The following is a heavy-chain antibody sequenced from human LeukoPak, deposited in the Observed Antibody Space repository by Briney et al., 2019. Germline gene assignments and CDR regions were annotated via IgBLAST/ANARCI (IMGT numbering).Heavy chain of an antibody. D-gene: IGHD2-2*01. CDR3: ASLPIVVVPAASY. Sequence: PGGSLRLSCAAPGFTFSSYSMNWVRQAPGKGLEWVSVIYSGGSTYYADSVKGRFTISRDNSKNTLYLQMNSLRAEDTAVYYCASLPIVVVPAASYWGQGTLVTVSS. CDR2: IYSGGST. J-gene: IGHJ4*02. CDR1: GFTFSSYS. V-gene: IGHV3-66*02.